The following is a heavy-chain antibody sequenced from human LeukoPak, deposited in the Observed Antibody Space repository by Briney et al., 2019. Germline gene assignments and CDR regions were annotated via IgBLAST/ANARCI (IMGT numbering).Heavy chain of an antibody. Sequence: PGGSLRLSCAASGFTFSSYGMSWVRQAPGKGLEWVPAISDSGGSTYYADSVKGRFTISRDNAKNTLYLQMNSLRAEDTAVYYCARVRSGYSYGVDYWGQGTLVTVSS. V-gene: IGHV3-23*01. CDR3: ARVRSGYSYGVDY. CDR1: GFTFSSYG. D-gene: IGHD5-18*01. J-gene: IGHJ4*02. CDR2: ISDSGGST.